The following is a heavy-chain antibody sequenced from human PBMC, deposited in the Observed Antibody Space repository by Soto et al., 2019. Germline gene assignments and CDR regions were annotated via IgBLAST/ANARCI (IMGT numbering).Heavy chain of an antibody. CDR3: ARDYYGSGSYFWFDP. V-gene: IGHV1-69*02. CDR1: GGTFSSYT. Sequence: SVKVSCKASGGTFSSYTISWVRQAPGQGLEWMGRIIPILGIANYAQKFQGRVTITADKSTSTAYMELSSLRSEDTAVYYCARDYYGSGSYFWFDPWGQGILVTVSS. J-gene: IGHJ5*02. CDR2: IIPILGIA. D-gene: IGHD3-10*01.